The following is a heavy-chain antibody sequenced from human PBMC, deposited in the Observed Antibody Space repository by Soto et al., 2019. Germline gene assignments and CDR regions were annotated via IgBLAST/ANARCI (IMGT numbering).Heavy chain of an antibody. CDR2: IWYDGSKK. CDR3: ARDLGTTNYYFDY. D-gene: IGHD4-17*01. Sequence: VQLVESGGGVVQPGRSLRLSCVVSGLTFSGNGFHWVRQAPGKGLEWVAVIWYDGSKKYYVESVKGRFTISRDNSKNTLYLQMNSLRAEDTAVYYCARDLGTTNYYFDYWGQGTLVTVSS. CDR1: GLTFSGNG. V-gene: IGHV3-33*01. J-gene: IGHJ4*02.